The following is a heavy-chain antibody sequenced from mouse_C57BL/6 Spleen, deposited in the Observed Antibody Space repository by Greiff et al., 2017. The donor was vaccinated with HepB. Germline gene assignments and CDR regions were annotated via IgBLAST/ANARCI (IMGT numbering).Heavy chain of an antibody. Sequence: QVQRQQPGAELVKPGASVKLSCKASGYTFTSYWMQWVKQRPGQGLEWIGEIDPSDSYTNYNQKFKGKATLTVDTSSSTAYMQLSSLTSEDSAVYYCASGGYIYHGYYWGQGTTLTVSS. CDR3: ASGGYIYHGYY. V-gene: IGHV1-50*01. CDR1: GYTFTSYW. J-gene: IGHJ2*01. CDR2: IDPSDSYT. D-gene: IGHD2-3*01.